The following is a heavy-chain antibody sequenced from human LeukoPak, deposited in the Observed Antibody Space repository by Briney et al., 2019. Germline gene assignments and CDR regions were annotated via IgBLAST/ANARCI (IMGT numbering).Heavy chain of an antibody. CDR1: GFTFSSYW. Sequence: GGSLRLSCAASGFTFSSYWMSWVRQAPGKGLEWVAVIWFDGGNRYYADSVKGRFTISRDNSKNTLYLQLNSLRAEDTAVYYCARDSLDTQPRQTAGDIFDYWGQGTLVTVSS. J-gene: IGHJ4*02. D-gene: IGHD6-13*01. CDR2: IWFDGGNR. CDR3: ARDSLDTQPRQTAGDIFDY. V-gene: IGHV3-33*08.